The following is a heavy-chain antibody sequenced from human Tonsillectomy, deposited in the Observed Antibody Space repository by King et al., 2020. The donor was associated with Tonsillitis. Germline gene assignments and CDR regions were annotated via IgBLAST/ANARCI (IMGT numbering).Heavy chain of an antibody. CDR1: CGSFSGYY. Sequence: VQLQQWGAGLLKPSETLSLTCAVYCGSFSGYYWSWIRQPPGKGLEWIGEISHGGSTNYNPSLKSLVTMSVDTSKNQFSLKLSSVTAADTALYYCAREGVWGSYRAFDYWGQETLVTVSS. CDR2: ISHGGST. D-gene: IGHD3-16*02. V-gene: IGHV4-34*01. CDR3: AREGVWGSYRAFDY. J-gene: IGHJ4*02.